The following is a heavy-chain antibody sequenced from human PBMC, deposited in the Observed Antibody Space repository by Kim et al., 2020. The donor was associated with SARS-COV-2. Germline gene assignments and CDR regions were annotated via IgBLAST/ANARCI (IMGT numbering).Heavy chain of an antibody. Sequence: GGSLRLSCAASGFTFSSNAMSWVRQAPGKGLEWVSAISDNGGTTYYADSVKGRFTISRDNSKNTLYLQMNSLRAEDTAVYYCAKELVLLGPTLYTAGFDYWGQGNLITVSS. D-gene: IGHD1-26*01. CDR3: AKELVLLGPTLYTAGFDY. CDR1: GFTFSSNA. V-gene: IGHV3-23*01. CDR2: ISDNGGTT. J-gene: IGHJ4*02.